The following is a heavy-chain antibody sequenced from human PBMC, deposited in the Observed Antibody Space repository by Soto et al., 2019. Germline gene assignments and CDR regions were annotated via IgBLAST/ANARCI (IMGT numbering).Heavy chain of an antibody. V-gene: IGHV4-39*01. CDR2: IYYSGST. J-gene: IGHJ6*02. CDR3: ARRPYYYGSGSSMDGMDV. D-gene: IGHD3-10*01. CDR1: GGSISSSSYY. Sequence: QLQLQESGPGLVKPSETLSLTCTVSGGSISSSSYYWGWIRQPPGKGLEWIGSIYYSGSTYYNPSLKSRVPISVDTSKNQFSLKLSSVTAADTAVYYCARRPYYYGSGSSMDGMDVWGQGTTVTVSS.